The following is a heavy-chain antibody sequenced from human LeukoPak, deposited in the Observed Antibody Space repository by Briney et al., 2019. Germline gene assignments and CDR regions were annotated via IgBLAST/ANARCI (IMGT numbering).Heavy chain of an antibody. CDR3: AGSSSKSYGQFDY. V-gene: IGHV3-74*01. D-gene: IGHD3-10*01. CDR1: GFTFSSYW. Sequence: GGSLRLSCAASGFTFSSYWLHWVRQAPGKGLVWVSRISTEGRTTNYADSVKGRFTISRDNAKSTTYLQMNSLRVEDTAVYYCAGSSSKSYGQFDYWGQGALVTVSS. J-gene: IGHJ4*02. CDR2: ISTEGRTT.